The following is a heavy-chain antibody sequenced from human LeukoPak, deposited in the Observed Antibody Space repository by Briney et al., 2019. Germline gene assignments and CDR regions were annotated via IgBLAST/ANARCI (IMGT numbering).Heavy chain of an antibody. V-gene: IGHV4-39*01. CDR2: INYSGKT. J-gene: IGHJ5*02. CDR1: GGSISSSNFY. D-gene: IGHD1-20*01. Sequence: PSETLSLTCTVSGGSISSSNFYWDWIRQPPGKGLEWIGTINYSGKTYYNPSLKSRVTISVETSNNQFSPKLSSVTAADAALYYCARRKLTGTDWFDPWGQGTLVTVSS. CDR3: ARRKLTGTDWFDP.